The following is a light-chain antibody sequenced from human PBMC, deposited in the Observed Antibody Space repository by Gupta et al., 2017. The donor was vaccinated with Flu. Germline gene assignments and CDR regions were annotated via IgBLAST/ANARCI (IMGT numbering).Light chain of an antibody. J-gene: IGLJ2*01. CDR1: SGHSHYD. Sequence: QLDLTQSPSASASLGASVKLTCTLSSGHSHYDIAWHQQRPERAPRFLMRVKSDGSHTKGVGVPARFSGPSAGADRNLSKSSFEAEDEADYYCQTGGTVVFGGGTALAVL. V-gene: IGLV4-69*01. CDR2: VKSDGSH. CDR3: QTGGTVV.